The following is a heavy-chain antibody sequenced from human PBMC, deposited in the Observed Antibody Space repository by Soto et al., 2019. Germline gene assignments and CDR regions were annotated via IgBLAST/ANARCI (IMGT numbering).Heavy chain of an antibody. J-gene: IGHJ4*02. V-gene: IGHV4-39*01. D-gene: IGHD6-19*01. CDR2: IYYSGST. CDR3: ARPEYSSGWYLSN. CDR1: GGSISSSSYY. Sequence: QLQLQESGPGLVKPSETLSLTCTVSGGSISSSSYYWGWIRQPPGKGLEWIGSIYYSGSTYYNPSLKSRVTISVDTSKNQFSLKLSSVTAADTAVYYCARPEYSSGWYLSNWGQGTLVTVSS.